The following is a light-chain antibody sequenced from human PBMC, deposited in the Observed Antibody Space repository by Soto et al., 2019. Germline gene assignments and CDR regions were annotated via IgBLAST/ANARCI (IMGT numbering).Light chain of an antibody. CDR2: DAS. V-gene: IGKV3-11*01. CDR1: QRLSSY. J-gene: IGKJ1*01. CDR3: QQYGSSPRP. Sequence: IVLTQSPAPLSLSPGERATLSCRASQRLSSYLPWYQQKHGQAPRLLIYDASNRATGIKARFIGSGSGTDFTLPLSSLEPEDFAVYYRQQYGSSPRPFGQGTKVDI.